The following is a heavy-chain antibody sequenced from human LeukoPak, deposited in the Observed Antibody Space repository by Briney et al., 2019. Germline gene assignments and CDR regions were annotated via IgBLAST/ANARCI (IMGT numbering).Heavy chain of an antibody. D-gene: IGHD3-22*01. CDR2: IYYSGST. CDR1: GGSISSGGYY. J-gene: IGHJ4*02. V-gene: IGHV4-31*03. Sequence: SQTLSLTCTVSGGSISSGGYYWSWIRQHPGKGLEWIGYIYYSGSTYYNPSLMSRVTISVDTSKNQFSLKLSSVTAADTAVYYCARDSSGYSTFDYWGQGTLVTVSS. CDR3: ARDSSGYSTFDY.